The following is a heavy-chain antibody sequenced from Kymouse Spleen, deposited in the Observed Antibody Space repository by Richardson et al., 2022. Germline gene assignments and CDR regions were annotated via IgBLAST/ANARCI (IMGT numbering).Heavy chain of an antibody. D-gene: IGHD6-13*01. CDR2: ISSSSSYI. V-gene: IGHV3-21*03. J-gene: IGHJ4*02. CDR3: AEGYSSSWSFDY. Sequence: EVQLVESGGGLVKPGGSLRLSCAASGFTFSSYSMNWVRQAPGKGLEWVSSISSSSSYIYYADSVKGRFTISRDNAKNSLYLQMNSLRAEDTAVYYCAEGYSSSWSFDYWGQGTLVTVSS. CDR1: GFTFSSYS.